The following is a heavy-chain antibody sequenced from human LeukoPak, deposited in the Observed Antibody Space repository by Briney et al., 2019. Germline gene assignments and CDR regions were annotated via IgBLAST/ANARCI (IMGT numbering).Heavy chain of an antibody. Sequence: GGSLRLSCAASGFTFSRYGMHWVRQAPGKGLEWVAVISYDGSNKYYADFVKGRFTISRDNSKNTLYLQMNSLRAEDTAVYYCAKDPTYYYDSSAFMDVWGQGTTVTVSS. J-gene: IGHJ6*02. V-gene: IGHV3-30*18. D-gene: IGHD3-22*01. CDR3: AKDPTYYYDSSAFMDV. CDR1: GFTFSRYG. CDR2: ISYDGSNK.